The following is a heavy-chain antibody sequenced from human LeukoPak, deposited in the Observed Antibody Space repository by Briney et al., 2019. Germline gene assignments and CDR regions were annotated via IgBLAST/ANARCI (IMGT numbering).Heavy chain of an antibody. Sequence: PSETLSLTCTVSGGSISSKNYYWGWIRQPPGKGLALIGTIYYSGGTYYSPSLKSRVTISVDTSKNQFSLKLSSVTAADTAVYYCATLGAPKLRFWGQGTLVTVSS. CDR1: GGSISSKNYY. V-gene: IGHV4-39*01. D-gene: IGHD3-3*01. CDR3: ATLGAPKLRF. J-gene: IGHJ4*02. CDR2: IYYSGGT.